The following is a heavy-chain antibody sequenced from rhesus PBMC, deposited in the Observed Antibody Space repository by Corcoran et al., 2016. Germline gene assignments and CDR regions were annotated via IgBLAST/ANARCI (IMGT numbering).Heavy chain of an antibody. Sequence: QVQLQESGPGLVKPSETLSLTCAVSGGSISGYYYWSWIRQPPGKGLEWIGSIYGSGGSNYLNRSLKSRVTLSVDTSKNQFSLKLSSVTAADTGVYYCASVPDSGSYYYFDYWGQGVLVTVSS. J-gene: IGHJ4*01. CDR1: GGSISGYYY. CDR2: IYGSGGSN. CDR3: ASVPDSGSYYYFDY. D-gene: IGHD3-16*01. V-gene: IGHV4S14*01.